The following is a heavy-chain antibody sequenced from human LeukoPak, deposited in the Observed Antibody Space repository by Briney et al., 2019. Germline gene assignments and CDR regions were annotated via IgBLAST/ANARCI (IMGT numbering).Heavy chain of an antibody. CDR1: SGSFSGYY. D-gene: IGHD3-22*01. CDR3: ARQVYYYDSSGYLQYAPGHYYYGMDV. Sequence: SETLSLTCAVYSGSFSGYYWSWIRQPPGKGLEWIGEINHSGSTNYNPSLESRVTISVDTSKNQFSLKLSSVTAADTAVYYCARQVYYYDSSGYLQYAPGHYYYGMDVWGQGTTVTVSS. V-gene: IGHV4-34*01. CDR2: INHSGST. J-gene: IGHJ6*02.